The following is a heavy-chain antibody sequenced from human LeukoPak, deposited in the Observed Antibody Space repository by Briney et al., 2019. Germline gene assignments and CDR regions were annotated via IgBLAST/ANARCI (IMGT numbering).Heavy chain of an antibody. V-gene: IGHV3-64*01. Sequence: GGSLRLSCAASGFTFSSYAMHWVRQAPGKGLEYVSAISSNGGSTYYANSVKGRFTISRDNSKSTLYLQMGSLRAEDMAVYYCARGGIAVAGTLNFDYWGQGTLVTVSS. CDR2: ISSNGGST. D-gene: IGHD6-19*01. J-gene: IGHJ4*02. CDR3: ARGGIAVAGTLNFDY. CDR1: GFTFSSYA.